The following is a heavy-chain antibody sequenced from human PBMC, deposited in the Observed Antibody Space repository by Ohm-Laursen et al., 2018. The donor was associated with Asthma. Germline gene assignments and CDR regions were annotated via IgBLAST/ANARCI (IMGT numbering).Heavy chain of an antibody. CDR2: ISYDGSNK. CDR3: ARESLVQLESRHEAFDI. D-gene: IGHD1-1*01. CDR1: RFTFSSYA. Sequence: SLRLSCTASRFTFSSYAMHWVRQAPGKGLEWVAVISYDGSNKYCAASVKGRFTISRDNSKNTLYLQMNSLRAEDTAVYYCARESLVQLESRHEAFDIWGQGTMVTVSS. V-gene: IGHV3-30-3*01. J-gene: IGHJ3*02.